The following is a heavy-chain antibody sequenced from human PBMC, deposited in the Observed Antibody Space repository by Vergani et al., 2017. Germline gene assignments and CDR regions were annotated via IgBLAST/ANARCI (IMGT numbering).Heavy chain of an antibody. CDR3: ARAYSDFWSAFDY. CDR2: IYYSVST. CDR1: RGSISSYY. Sequence: QVQLQESRPGLVKPSETLSLSCTVSRGSISSYYWCCIWQPPGKGLEWIGYIYYSVSTNYNPSLKCRVTISVDTSKNQFALKLSSVTAADTAVYYCARAYSDFWSAFDYWGQGTLVTVYS. J-gene: IGHJ4*02. V-gene: IGHV4-59*01. D-gene: IGHD3-3*01.